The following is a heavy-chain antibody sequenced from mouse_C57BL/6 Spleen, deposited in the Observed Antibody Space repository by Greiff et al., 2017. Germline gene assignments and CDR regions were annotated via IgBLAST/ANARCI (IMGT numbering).Heavy chain of an antibody. D-gene: IGHD2-4*01. CDR1: GFSLTSYG. Sequence: QVQLKESGPGLVQPSQSLSITCTVSGFSLTSYGVHWVRQSPGKGLEWLGVIWRGGSTDYNAAFMSRLSITKDNSKSQVFFKMNSLQADDTAIYYCAKILYDYDGDYAMDYWGQGTSVTVSS. CDR3: AKILYDYDGDYAMDY. CDR2: IWRGGST. J-gene: IGHJ4*01. V-gene: IGHV2-5*01.